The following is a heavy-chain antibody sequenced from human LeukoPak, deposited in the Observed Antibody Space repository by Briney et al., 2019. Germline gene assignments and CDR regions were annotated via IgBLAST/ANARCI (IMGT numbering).Heavy chain of an antibody. J-gene: IGHJ4*02. V-gene: IGHV4-39*01. CDR2: IFYSGST. CDR1: GGSISSSDYY. D-gene: IGHD3-10*01. Sequence: SETLSLTCTVSGGSISSSDYYWGWIRQPPGKGLEWIGSIFYSGSTYYNPSLKSPVTISADMSKNYFSLGLSSVTAADTATYYCARHRRYYGSGSYYSDFDSWGQGILVTVSS. CDR3: ARHRRYYGSGSYYSDFDS.